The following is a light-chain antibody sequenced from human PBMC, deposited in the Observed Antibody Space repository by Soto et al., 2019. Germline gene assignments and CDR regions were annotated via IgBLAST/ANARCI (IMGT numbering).Light chain of an antibody. CDR1: QSISSW. CDR3: QQYTGFLLT. V-gene: IGKV1-5*03. Sequence: DIQMTQSPSTLSASVGDRVTITCRASQSISSWLAWYQQKPGKAPKLLIYKASSLETGVPSRFSGSGSGTEFTLTISSLQPDDFATYYCQQYTGFLLTFGGGTKVEIK. J-gene: IGKJ4*01. CDR2: KAS.